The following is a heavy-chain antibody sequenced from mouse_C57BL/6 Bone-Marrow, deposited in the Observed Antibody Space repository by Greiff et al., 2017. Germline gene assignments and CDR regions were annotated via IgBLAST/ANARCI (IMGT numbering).Heavy chain of an antibody. CDR2: ISSGSSTI. Sequence: EVQLVESGGGLVKPGGSLKLSCAASGFTFSDYGMHWVRQAPEKGLEWVAYISSGSSTIYSADTGKGRFPISRDNAKNNLFLQMTSLGSEGTAVYYCARSVLYAMDYWGQGTSVTVSS. J-gene: IGHJ4*01. V-gene: IGHV5-17*01. CDR3: ARSVLYAMDY. CDR1: GFTFSDYG.